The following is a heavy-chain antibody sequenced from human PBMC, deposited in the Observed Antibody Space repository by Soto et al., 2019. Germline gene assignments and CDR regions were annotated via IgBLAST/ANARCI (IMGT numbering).Heavy chain of an antibody. V-gene: IGHV4-39*01. J-gene: IGHJ6*02. CDR1: GGSISSSSSY. CDR3: ARQDYSYYYGMDV. Sequence: QLQLQESGPGLLKPSETLSLTCTVSGGSISSSSSYWGWIRQPPGKGLEWIGSIYYSGSTYYNPSLKSRVTIPVDRSKNQFSLKLSSVTASDTAVYYCARQDYSYYYGMDVWGQGTTVTVS. CDR2: IYYSGST.